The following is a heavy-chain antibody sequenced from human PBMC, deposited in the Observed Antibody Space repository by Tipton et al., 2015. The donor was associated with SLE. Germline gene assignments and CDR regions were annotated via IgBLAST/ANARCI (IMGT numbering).Heavy chain of an antibody. J-gene: IGHJ4*02. CDR2: VYDDGST. CDR1: QLTVSNNY. Sequence: SLRLSCAASQLTVSNNYMSWVRQAPGKGLEWVSVVYDDGSTYYADSVKGRFAISRDNSKNTLSLQMNSLGVEDTAVYYCAKRDYADSSDYYPLFDIWGQGTLITVSS. V-gene: IGHV3-66*01. CDR3: AKRDYADSSDYYPLFDI. D-gene: IGHD3-22*01.